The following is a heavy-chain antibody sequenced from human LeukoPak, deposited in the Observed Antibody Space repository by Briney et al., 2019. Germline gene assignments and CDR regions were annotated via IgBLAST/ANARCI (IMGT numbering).Heavy chain of an antibody. D-gene: IGHD3-10*01. CDR2: IIPILGIA. CDR3: ARAPYYYGSGSYIYYYGMDV. V-gene: IGHV1-69*04. Sequence: SVKVSCKASGGTFSSYAISWVRQAPGQGLEWMGRIIPILGIANYAQKFQGRVTITADKSTSTAYMELSSLRSEDTAVYYCARAPYYYGSGSYIYYYGMDVWGQGTTVTVSS. CDR1: GGTFSSYA. J-gene: IGHJ6*02.